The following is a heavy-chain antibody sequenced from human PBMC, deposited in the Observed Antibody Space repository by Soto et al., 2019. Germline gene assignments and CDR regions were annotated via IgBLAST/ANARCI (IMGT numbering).Heavy chain of an antibody. CDR3: TRDWYGSGGSCYDCFDP. J-gene: IGHJ5*02. D-gene: IGHD2-15*01. V-gene: IGHV1-18*01. CDR2: ISGYNDNT. Sequence: ASVKVSCKASGYTFTSYGISWVRQAPGQGLEWMGWISGYNDNTRYAQNLQGRVTMTTDTSTTTAYLELRSLRSDDTAVYYCTRDWYGSGGSCYDCFDPCGQRTLVPVSS. CDR1: GYTFTSYG.